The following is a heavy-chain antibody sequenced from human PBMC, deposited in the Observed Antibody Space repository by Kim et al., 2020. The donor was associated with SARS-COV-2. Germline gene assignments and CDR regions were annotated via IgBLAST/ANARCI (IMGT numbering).Heavy chain of an antibody. CDR3: AKDALLWFGELSAYFDY. D-gene: IGHD3-10*01. J-gene: IGHJ4*02. Sequence: VKSRFTISRDNSKNPLYLQMNSLRAEDTAVYYCAKDALLWFGELSAYFDYWGQGTLVTVSS. V-gene: IGHV3-30*02.